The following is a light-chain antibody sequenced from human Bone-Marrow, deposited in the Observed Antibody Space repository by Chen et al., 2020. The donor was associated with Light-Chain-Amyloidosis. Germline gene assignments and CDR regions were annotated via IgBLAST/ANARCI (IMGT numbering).Light chain of an antibody. J-gene: IGLJ1*01. CDR1: ISNIGSNS. CDR2: NND. Sequence: QSVLTPPPSASGTPGHRVTISCSGGISNIGSNSVNWHQQLPGTAPRLLIYNNDRRPSGVPDRFSGSKSGTSAFLAISGLRSEDEADYYCAAWDGSLSGYVFGTGTKVIVL. CDR3: AAWDGSLSGYV. V-gene: IGLV1-47*02.